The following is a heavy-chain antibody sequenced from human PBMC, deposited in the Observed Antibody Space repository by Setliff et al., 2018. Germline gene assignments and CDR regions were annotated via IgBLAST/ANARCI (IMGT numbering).Heavy chain of an antibody. J-gene: IGHJ2*01. Sequence: SETLSLTCTVYGASFSNYYWGWVRQPPEERLEWIGEINQSGSANYNPSLKSRASLSVDTSEKQLSLTLNSVTVADTAVYYCARAQVVFAISAPAWYFEIWGRGTQVTVSS. D-gene: IGHD2-21*01. CDR2: INQSGSA. CDR1: GASFSNYY. CDR3: ARAQVVFAISAPAWYFEI. V-gene: IGHV4-34*01.